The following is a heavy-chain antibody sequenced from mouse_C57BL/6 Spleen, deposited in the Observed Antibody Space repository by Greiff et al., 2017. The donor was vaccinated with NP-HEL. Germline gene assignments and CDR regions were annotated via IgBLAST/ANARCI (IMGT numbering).Heavy chain of an antibody. J-gene: IGHJ4*01. Sequence: EVQLKESGGGLVKPGGSLKLSCAASGFTFSDYGMHWVRQAPEKGLEWVAYISSGSSTIYYADTVKGRFTISRDNAKNTLFLQMTSLRSEDTAMYYCARRSDYDGGAMDYWGQGTSVTVSS. CDR2: ISSGSSTI. V-gene: IGHV5-17*01. D-gene: IGHD2-4*01. CDR3: ARRSDYDGGAMDY. CDR1: GFTFSDYG.